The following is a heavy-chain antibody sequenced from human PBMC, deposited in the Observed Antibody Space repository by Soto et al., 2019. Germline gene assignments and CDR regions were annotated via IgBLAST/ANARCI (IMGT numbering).Heavy chain of an antibody. J-gene: IGHJ6*02. CDR3: ARHEQFYYYYYGMDV. V-gene: IGHV5-51*01. D-gene: IGHD4-4*01. Sequence: GESLKISCKASGYSFTTYWIAWVRQMPGKGLEWMGIINPGDSDIRYSPSFQGQVTISADNSISTAYLQWSSLRASDTAMYYCARHEQFYYYYYGMDVWGQGTAVTVSS. CDR2: INPGDSDI. CDR1: GYSFTTYW.